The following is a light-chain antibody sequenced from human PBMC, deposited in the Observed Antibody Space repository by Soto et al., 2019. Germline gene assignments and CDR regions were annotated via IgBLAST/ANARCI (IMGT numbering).Light chain of an antibody. CDR1: QSVSRN. Sequence: EIVMTQSPATLSVSPGQSDTLSCSASQSVSRNVAWYQQNPGQAPRLLIHDAFTRSNGISVRFSGSGSGIAVTLLSGSLQFEEFGVYYWQEYNKWLLTFDQGTKVEIE. J-gene: IGKJ1*01. V-gene: IGKV3-15*01. CDR2: DAF. CDR3: QEYNKWLLT.